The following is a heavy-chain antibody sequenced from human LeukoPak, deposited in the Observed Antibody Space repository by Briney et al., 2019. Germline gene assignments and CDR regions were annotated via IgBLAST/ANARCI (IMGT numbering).Heavy chain of an antibody. V-gene: IGHV5-10-1*01. CDR2: IDPSDSYT. CDR3: ARTAAYYFDY. CDR1: GYSFTSYW. D-gene: IGHD6-13*01. J-gene: IGHJ4*02. Sequence: GESLRISCKGSGYSFTSYWISWVRQLPGKGLEWMGRIDPSDSYTNYSPSFQGHVTISADMSISTAYLQWSSLKASDTAMYYCARTAAYYFDYWGQGTLVTVSS.